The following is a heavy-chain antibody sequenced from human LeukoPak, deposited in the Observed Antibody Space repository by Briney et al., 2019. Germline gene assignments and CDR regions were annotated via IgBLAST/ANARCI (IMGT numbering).Heavy chain of an antibody. CDR1: GFTFSSYA. D-gene: IGHD6-19*01. V-gene: IGHV3-23*01. CDR2: ISGSGGST. J-gene: IGHJ4*02. Sequence: GGSLRLSCAASGFTFSSYAMSWVRQATGKGLEWVSAISGSGGSTYYADSVKGRFTISRDNSKNTLYLQMNSLRAEDTAVYYCAKAPIAVAGTYYFDYWGQGTLVTVSS. CDR3: AKAPIAVAGTYYFDY.